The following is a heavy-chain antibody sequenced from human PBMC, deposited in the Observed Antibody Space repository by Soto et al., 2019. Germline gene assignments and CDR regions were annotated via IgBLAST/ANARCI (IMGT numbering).Heavy chain of an antibody. CDR3: ANLMTGYSSSSDWFDP. D-gene: IGHD6-6*01. V-gene: IGHV1-69*13. J-gene: IGHJ5*02. Sequence: SVKVSCKASGGTFSSYAISWVRQAPGQGLEWMGGTIPIFGTANYAQKFQGRVTITADESTSTAYMELSSLRSEDTAVYYCANLMTGYSSSSDWFDPWGQGTLVTVSS. CDR2: TIPIFGTA. CDR1: GGTFSSYA.